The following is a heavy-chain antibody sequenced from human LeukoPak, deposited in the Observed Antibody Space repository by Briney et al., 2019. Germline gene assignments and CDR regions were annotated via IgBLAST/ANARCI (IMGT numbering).Heavy chain of an antibody. CDR2: IYYSRYS. D-gene: IGHD4-23*01. J-gene: IGHJ4*02. Sequence: SETLSLTCTVSGGTNRREDYYWRWIPEPPQKALEWIRYIYYSRYSYYNPSLKSRVIISVDTSKNQFSLNLTSVTAADTAVYYCARDKIGGNLIDNWGQGTLVTVSS. CDR3: ARDKIGGNLIDN. V-gene: IGHV4-30-4*01. CDR1: GGTNRREDYY.